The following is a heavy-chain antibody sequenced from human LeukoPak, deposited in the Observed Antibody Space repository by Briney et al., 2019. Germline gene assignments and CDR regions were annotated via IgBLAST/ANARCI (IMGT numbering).Heavy chain of an antibody. CDR1: GFTFSSYG. V-gene: IGHV3-30*02. Sequence: GGSLRLSCAASGFTFSSYGTHWVRQAPGKGLEWVAFIRYDGSNKYYADSVKGRFTISRDNSENTLYLQMNSLRAEDTAVYYCAKDLIMPEYPVNYWGQGTLVTVSS. J-gene: IGHJ4*02. D-gene: IGHD3-10*01. CDR3: AKDLIMPEYPVNY. CDR2: IRYDGSNK.